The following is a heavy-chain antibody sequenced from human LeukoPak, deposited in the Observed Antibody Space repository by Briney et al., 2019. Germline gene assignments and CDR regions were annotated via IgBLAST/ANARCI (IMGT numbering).Heavy chain of an antibody. D-gene: IGHD1-26*01. Sequence: PGGSLRLSCAASGFTFSSYSMNWVRQAPGKGLEWVSYISSSSNTIYYADSVRGRFTISRENAKNSLYLQMNSLRAEDTAVYSCARGVSGSYGALFDSWGQGTLVTVSS. CDR3: ARGVSGSYGALFDS. CDR1: GFTFSSYS. J-gene: IGHJ4*02. V-gene: IGHV3-48*04. CDR2: ISSSSNTI.